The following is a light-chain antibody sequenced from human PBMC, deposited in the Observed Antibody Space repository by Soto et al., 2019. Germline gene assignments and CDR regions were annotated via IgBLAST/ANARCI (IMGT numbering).Light chain of an antibody. V-gene: IGLV2-14*03. CDR1: SSDVGGYNF. J-gene: IGLJ2*01. Sequence: QSVLTQPASVSGSPGQSITISCTGTSSDVGGYNFVSWYQQRPDKAPKLILFEVSNRPSGVSNRFSGSKFGNTASLTISGLRAEDEADYYCSSYTSNSARVFGGGTKLTVL. CDR3: SSYTSNSARV. CDR2: EVS.